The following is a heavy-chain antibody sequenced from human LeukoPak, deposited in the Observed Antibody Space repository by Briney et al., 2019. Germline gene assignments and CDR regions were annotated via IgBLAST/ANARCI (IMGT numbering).Heavy chain of an antibody. V-gene: IGHV3-23*01. CDR1: GFTFSSYA. D-gene: IGHD2-2*01. J-gene: IGHJ4*02. CDR2: ISGSGGST. Sequence: GGSLRLPCAASGFTFSSYAMSWVRQAPGKGLEWVSAISGSGGSTYYADSVKGRFTISRDNSKNTLYLQMNSLRAEDTAVYYCAKELRWDIVVVPASGGFDYWGQGTLVTVSS. CDR3: AKELRWDIVVVPASGGFDY.